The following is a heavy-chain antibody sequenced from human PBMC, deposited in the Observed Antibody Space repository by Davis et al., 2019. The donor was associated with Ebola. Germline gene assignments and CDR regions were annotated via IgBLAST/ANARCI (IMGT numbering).Heavy chain of an antibody. V-gene: IGHV3-30-3*01. CDR1: GFSFSSHA. D-gene: IGHD5-12*01. CDR2: ISFHEINK. CDR3: ARGIRYSGYYYYGVDV. J-gene: IGHJ6*02. Sequence: GGSLRLSCAAAGFSFSSHAMHWVRQAPGKGLEWVAVISFHEINKGYADSVKGRFTISRDNAKNTLYLQMHSLRAEDTAVYYCARGIRYSGYYYYGVDVWGQGTTVTVSS.